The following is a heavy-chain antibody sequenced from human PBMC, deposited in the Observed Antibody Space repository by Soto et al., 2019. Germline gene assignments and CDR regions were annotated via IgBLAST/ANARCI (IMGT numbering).Heavy chain of an antibody. D-gene: IGHD3-3*01. Sequence: PSETLSLTCTVSGGSISSYYWSWIRQPPGKGLEWIGYIYYSGSTNYNPSLKSRVTISVDTSKNQFSLKLSSVTAADTAVYYCARCSPDFWRGYGYYYYGMDVWGQGTTVTVSS. CDR1: GGSISSYY. CDR2: IYYSGST. CDR3: ARCSPDFWRGYGYYYYGMDV. V-gene: IGHV4-59*01. J-gene: IGHJ6*02.